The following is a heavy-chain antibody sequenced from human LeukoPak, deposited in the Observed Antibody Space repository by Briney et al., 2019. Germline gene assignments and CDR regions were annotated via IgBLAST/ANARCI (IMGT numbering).Heavy chain of an antibody. V-gene: IGHV3-73*01. Sequence: PGGSLKLSCAASGFTFSGSAVHWVRQASGKGLEWVGRIRSKANSYATAYSASVKGRFTISRDDSKNAAYLQMNSLKSEDTAVYYCTRLGEYVTSSLDYWGQGTLASVSS. CDR1: GFTFSGSA. CDR2: IRSKANSYAT. D-gene: IGHD3-16*01. J-gene: IGHJ4*02. CDR3: TRLGEYVTSSLDY.